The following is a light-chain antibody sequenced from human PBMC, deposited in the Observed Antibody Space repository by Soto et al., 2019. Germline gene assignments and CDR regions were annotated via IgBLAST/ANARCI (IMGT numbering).Light chain of an antibody. CDR3: QQYSRSLPWT. J-gene: IGKJ1*01. V-gene: IGKV3-20*01. CDR2: GTS. Sequence: IVLTQSPGSLAWSPGESATRSCRASQSVGRLFLAWYQQSPGQPPRLLICGTSTRASDIPDRFSGSGSGTDFSLTISRLEPEDFAVYYCQQYSRSLPWTFGQVTKVDIK. CDR1: QSVGRLF.